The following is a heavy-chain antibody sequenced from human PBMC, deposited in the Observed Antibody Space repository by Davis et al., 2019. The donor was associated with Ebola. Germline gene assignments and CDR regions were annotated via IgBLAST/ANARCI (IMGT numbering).Heavy chain of an antibody. CDR3: ARGPGGNYRAAEFDY. V-gene: IGHV1-8*02. CDR2: MNPNSGNT. Sequence: AASVKVSCKASRGTFSSYAISWVRQATGQGLEWMGWMNPNSGNTGYAQKFQGRVTMTRNTSISTAYMELSSLRSEDTAVYYCARGPGGNYRAAEFDYWGQGTLVTVSS. J-gene: IGHJ4*02. CDR1: RGTFSSYA. D-gene: IGHD4-11*01.